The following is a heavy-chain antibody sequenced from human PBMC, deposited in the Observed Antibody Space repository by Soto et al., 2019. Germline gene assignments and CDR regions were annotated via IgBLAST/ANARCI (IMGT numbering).Heavy chain of an antibody. CDR1: GFTFSSYA. J-gene: IGHJ5*02. CDR2: ISGSGGST. D-gene: IGHD2-15*01. V-gene: IGHV3-23*01. Sequence: EVQLLESGGGLVQPGGSLRLSCAASGFTFSSYAMSWVRQAPGKGLEWVSAISGSGGSTYYADYVKGRFTISRDTSKNTLYLQMNSLRAEDTAVYYCAKLKVVVVAATREAHWFDPWGQGTLVTVSS. CDR3: AKLKVVVVAATREAHWFDP.